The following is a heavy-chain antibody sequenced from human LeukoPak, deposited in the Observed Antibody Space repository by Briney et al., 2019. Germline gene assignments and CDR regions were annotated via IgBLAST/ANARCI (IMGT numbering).Heavy chain of an antibody. CDR3: ARVESATGAFDI. V-gene: IGHV4-34*01. Sequence: SETLSLTCAVYGGSFSGYYWSWIRQPPGKGLEWIGEINHSGSTNYNPSLKSRVTIPVDTSKNQFSLKLSSVTAADTAVYYCARVESATGAFDIWGQGTMVTVSS. CDR2: INHSGST. CDR1: GGSFSGYY. J-gene: IGHJ3*02. D-gene: IGHD3-3*01.